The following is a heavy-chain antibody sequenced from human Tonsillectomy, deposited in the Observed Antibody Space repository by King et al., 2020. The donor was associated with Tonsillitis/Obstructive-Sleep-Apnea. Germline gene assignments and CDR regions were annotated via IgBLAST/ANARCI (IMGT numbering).Heavy chain of an antibody. J-gene: IGHJ3*01. Sequence: VQLVQSGAEVKKPGASVRVSCKASGYTFTSYYIHWVRQAPGQGLEWMGIINPSVGSTSYAQKFQGRVTMTRDTSTSTVYMDLSSLISADTAVYYCARVFFWDWKSHDAFDVWGQGTVVTVSS. CDR2: INPSVGST. V-gene: IGHV1-46*01. D-gene: IGHD3/OR15-3a*01. CDR1: GYTFTSYY. CDR3: ARVFFWDWKSHDAFDV.